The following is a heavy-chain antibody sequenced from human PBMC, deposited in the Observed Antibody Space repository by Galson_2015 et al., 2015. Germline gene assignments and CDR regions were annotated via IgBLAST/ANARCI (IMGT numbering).Heavy chain of an antibody. D-gene: IGHD1-26*01. CDR1: GYTFTRYG. Sequence: SVKVSCKASGYTFTRYGINWVRQAPGQGLEWIGWISADNGNTNYAQKVQDRVTMTTDTSTTTAYMELRRLRSDDTAVYYCARASGGSYPAPNDYWGQGTLVTVSS. V-gene: IGHV1-18*01. CDR2: ISADNGNT. CDR3: ARASGGSYPAPNDY. J-gene: IGHJ4*02.